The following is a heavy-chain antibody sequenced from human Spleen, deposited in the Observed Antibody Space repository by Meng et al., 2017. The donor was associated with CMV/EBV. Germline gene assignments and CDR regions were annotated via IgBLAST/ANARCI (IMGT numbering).Heavy chain of an antibody. V-gene: IGHV3-43D*03. Sequence: GESLKISCAASGFTFSSYAMHWVRQAPGKGLEWVSLLTWDGGSTFYGDSVKGRFTISRDNSKNSLYLQMNSLRPEDTALYYCARDADGTGWHGAGDYWGQGTLVTVSS. CDR3: ARDADGTGWHGAGDY. J-gene: IGHJ4*02. D-gene: IGHD6-19*01. CDR2: LTWDGGST. CDR1: GFTFSSYA.